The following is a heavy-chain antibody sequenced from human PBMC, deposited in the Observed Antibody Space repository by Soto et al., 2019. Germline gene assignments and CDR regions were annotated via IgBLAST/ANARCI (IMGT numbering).Heavy chain of an antibody. V-gene: IGHV1-69*02. CDR3: ARVGIAAAGYLDAFDI. Sequence: SVKVSCKASGGTFSSYTISWVRQAPGQGLEWMGRIIPILGIANYAQKFQGRVTITADKSTSTAYMELSSLRSEDTAVYYCARVGIAAAGYLDAFDIWGQGTMVTVSS. CDR2: IIPILGIA. CDR1: GGTFSSYT. J-gene: IGHJ3*02. D-gene: IGHD6-13*01.